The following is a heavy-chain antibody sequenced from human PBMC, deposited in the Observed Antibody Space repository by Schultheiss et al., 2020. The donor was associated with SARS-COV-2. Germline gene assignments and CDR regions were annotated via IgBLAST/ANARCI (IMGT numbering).Heavy chain of an antibody. CDR2: ISRRGST. CDR3: ARDVFRLFDHRKGLDY. CDR1: GGSISSYY. V-gene: IGHV4-34*01. J-gene: IGHJ4*02. Sequence: SQTLSLTCTVSGGSISSYYWTWIRQPPGKGLEWIGEISRRGSTTYNPSLRGRVSISLDTSTNQFSLRLSSVTAADTAVYFCARDVFRLFDHRKGLDYWGQGTLVTVSS. D-gene: IGHD3-9*01.